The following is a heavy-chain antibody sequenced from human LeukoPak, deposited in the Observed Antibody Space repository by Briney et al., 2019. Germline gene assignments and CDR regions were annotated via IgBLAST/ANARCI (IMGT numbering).Heavy chain of an antibody. CDR3: ARDGRTMASSQPYYFDS. J-gene: IGHJ4*02. CDR2: INPNSGGT. CDR1: GFSFSSYG. Sequence: GGSLRLSCTASGFSFSSYGMHWVRQAPGQGPEWMGWINPNSGGTNYAQNFEGRVTMTRDTSISTAYMELSRLTSDDTAVYYCARDGRTMASSQPYYFDSWGQGTLVTVSS. D-gene: IGHD5-24*01. V-gene: IGHV1-2*02.